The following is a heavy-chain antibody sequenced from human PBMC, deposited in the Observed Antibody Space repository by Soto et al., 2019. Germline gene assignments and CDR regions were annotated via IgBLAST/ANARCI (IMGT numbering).Heavy chain of an antibody. CDR2: ISSSSSTI. CDR1: GFTFSSYS. D-gene: IGHD6-13*01. V-gene: IGHV3-48*01. Sequence: EVQLVESGGGLVQPGGSLRLSCAASGFTFSSYSMNWVRQAPGTGLEWVSYISSSSSTIYYVDSVKGRFTISRDNAKNSLYLQMNSLRAEDTAVYYCARAAAGPYYYYYMDVWGKGTTVTVSS. CDR3: ARAAAGPYYYYYMDV. J-gene: IGHJ6*03.